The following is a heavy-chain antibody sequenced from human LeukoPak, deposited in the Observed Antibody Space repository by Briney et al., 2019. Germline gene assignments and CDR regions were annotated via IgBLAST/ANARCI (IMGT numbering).Heavy chain of an antibody. J-gene: IGHJ5*02. D-gene: IGHD4-17*01. V-gene: IGHV1-18*01. CDR1: GYTFTSYG. CDR3: ARDLGDDLTTVTTGNWFDP. Sequence: ASVKVSCKASGYTFTSYGISWVRQAPGQGSEWMGWISAYNGNTNYAQKLQSRVTMTTDASTSTAYMEMRSLRSDDTAVYYCARDLGDDLTTVTTGNWFDPWGQGTQVTVSS. CDR2: ISAYNGNT.